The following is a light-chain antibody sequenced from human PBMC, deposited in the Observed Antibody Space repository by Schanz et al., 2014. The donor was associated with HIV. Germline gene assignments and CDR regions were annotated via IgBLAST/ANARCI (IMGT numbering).Light chain of an antibody. J-gene: IGKJ1*01. CDR2: GAS. Sequence: DIQMTQSPSSLSASEGDRVTITCRASQGISNYLAWYQQKPGKIPKLLIYGASTLQSGVPSRFSGSGSGTDFTLTISRLQPEDVATYYCQNYDSPPRTFGQGTRVDIK. CDR1: QGISNY. V-gene: IGKV1-27*01. CDR3: QNYDSPPRT.